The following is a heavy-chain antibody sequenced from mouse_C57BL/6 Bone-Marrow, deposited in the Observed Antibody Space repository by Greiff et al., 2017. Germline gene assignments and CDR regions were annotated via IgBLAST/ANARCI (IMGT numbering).Heavy chain of an antibody. CDR1: GYTFTSSG. CDR2: IYPRSGNT. J-gene: IGHJ4*01. V-gene: IGHV1-81*01. Sequence: VQLQQSGAELARPGASVKLSCKASGYTFTSSGISWVKQRTGQGLEWIGEIYPRSGNTYYNEKFKGKATLTADKSSSTAYMELRSLTSEDSAVYFCARGVVEDAMDYWGQGTSVTVSS. D-gene: IGHD1-1*01. CDR3: ARGVVEDAMDY.